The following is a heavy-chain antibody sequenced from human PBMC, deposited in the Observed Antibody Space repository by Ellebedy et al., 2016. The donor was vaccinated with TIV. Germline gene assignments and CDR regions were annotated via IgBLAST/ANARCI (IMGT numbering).Heavy chain of an antibody. V-gene: IGHV4-30-4*01. CDR2: IYYSGST. Sequence: MPSETLSLTCTVSGGSISSGDYYWSWICQPPGKGLAGIGYIYYSGSTYYNPSLKSRVTISVDTSKNQFSLKLSSVTAADTAVFYCAREISYYYGMDVWGQGTTVTVSS. CDR1: GGSISSGDYY. J-gene: IGHJ6*02. CDR3: AREISYYYGMDV. D-gene: IGHD3-3*01.